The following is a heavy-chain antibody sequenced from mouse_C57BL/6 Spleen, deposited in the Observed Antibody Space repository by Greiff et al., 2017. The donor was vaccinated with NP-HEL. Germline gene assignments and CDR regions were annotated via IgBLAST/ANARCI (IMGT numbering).Heavy chain of an antibody. CDR3: ARRTHYDYDGAMDY. CDR1: DYAFSSSW. D-gene: IGHD2-4*01. V-gene: IGHV1-82*01. J-gene: IGHJ4*01. Sequence: VQLQQSGPELVKPGASVKISCKASDYAFSSSWMNWVKQRPGKGLEWIGRIYPGDGDTNYNGKFKGKATLTADKSSSTAYMQLSSLTSEDSAVYFCARRTHYDYDGAMDYWGQGTSVTVSS. CDR2: IYPGDGDT.